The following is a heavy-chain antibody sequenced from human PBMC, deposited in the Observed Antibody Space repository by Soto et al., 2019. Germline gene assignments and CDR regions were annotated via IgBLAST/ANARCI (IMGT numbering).Heavy chain of an antibody. Sequence: GGSLRLSCAASGFTFRNYGMNWVRQAPGKGLEWVSYIGIGSSTKYYADSVKGRFTISRDNAKNSLYLQMNSLRAEDTAVYYCARDVLPRYTDSRDSWGHGTQVT. D-gene: IGHD1-26*01. J-gene: IGHJ5*01. CDR1: GFTFRNYG. CDR3: ARDVLPRYTDSRDS. CDR2: IGIGSSTK. V-gene: IGHV3-48*01.